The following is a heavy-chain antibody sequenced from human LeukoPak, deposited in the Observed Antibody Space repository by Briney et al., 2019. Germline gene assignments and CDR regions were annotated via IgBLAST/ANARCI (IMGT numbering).Heavy chain of an antibody. D-gene: IGHD2-15*01. CDR2: IISKTDGGTT. CDR3: TDLGVGLPGY. CDR1: GFTFSHAW. Sequence: GGSLRLSCAASGFTFSHAWVSWVRQAAGKGLEWVGRIISKTDGGTTDYAAPVRGRFTISRDDSKNTLYLQMNSLKTEDTAVYYCTDLGVGLPGYWGQGTVVTVSS. V-gene: IGHV3-15*01. J-gene: IGHJ4*02.